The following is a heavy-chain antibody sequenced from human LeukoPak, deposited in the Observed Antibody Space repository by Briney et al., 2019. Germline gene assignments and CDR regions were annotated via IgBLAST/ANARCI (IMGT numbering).Heavy chain of an antibody. D-gene: IGHD6-13*01. V-gene: IGHV3-30-3*01. CDR3: ARDFGSGRVAAAGTGTFDY. J-gene: IGHJ4*02. CDR2: ISYDGSNK. CDR1: GFTFSSYA. Sequence: GSLRLSCAASGFTFSSYAMHWVRQAPGKGLEWVAVISYDGSNKYYADSVKGRFTISRDNSKNTLYLQMNSLRAEDTAVYYCARDFGSGRVAAAGTGTFDYWGQGTLVTVSS.